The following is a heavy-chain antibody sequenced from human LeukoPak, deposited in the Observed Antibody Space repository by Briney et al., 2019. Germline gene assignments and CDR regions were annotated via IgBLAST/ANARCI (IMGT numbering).Heavy chain of an antibody. CDR3: VRDGRGYCGSTSCRPFDS. Sequence: GGSLRLSCAASGFTFSAYEMNWVRQAPGKGLEPVSYISGSGNSISYADSVRGRFTISRDNAKNSLFLQMNSLRVEDTAIYYCVRDGRGYCGSTSCRPFDSWGRGTLVTVSS. D-gene: IGHD2-2*01. J-gene: IGHJ4*02. CDR1: GFTFSAYE. V-gene: IGHV3-48*03. CDR2: ISGSGNSI.